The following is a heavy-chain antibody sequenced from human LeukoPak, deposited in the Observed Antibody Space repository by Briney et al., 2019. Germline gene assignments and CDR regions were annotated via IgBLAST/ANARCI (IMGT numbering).Heavy chain of an antibody. V-gene: IGHV3-21*01. CDR1: GFTFSNYN. Sequence: PGGSLRLSCAASGFTFSNYNMNWVRQAPGKGLEWVSSISTSSSYIYYADSVKGRFTISRDNAKNSLYLQMNSLRAEDTAVYYCAEGTTSYYYMDVWGKGTTVTVSS. J-gene: IGHJ6*03. D-gene: IGHD1-14*01. CDR3: AEGTTSYYYMDV. CDR2: ISTSSSYI.